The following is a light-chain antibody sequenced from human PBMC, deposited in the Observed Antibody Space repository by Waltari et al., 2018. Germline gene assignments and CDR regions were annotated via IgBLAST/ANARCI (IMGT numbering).Light chain of an antibody. CDR1: QSISSW. V-gene: IGKV1-5*03. CDR2: RAS. Sequence: DIQMTQSPSTLSASVGDRVTITCRASQSISSWLAWYQQKPGRAPNLLIFRASTLESGVPSRFSGSGSVTDFTLVISILQPDDFATYYCQQYNAYPWTFGQGTKVEIK. CDR3: QQYNAYPWT. J-gene: IGKJ1*01.